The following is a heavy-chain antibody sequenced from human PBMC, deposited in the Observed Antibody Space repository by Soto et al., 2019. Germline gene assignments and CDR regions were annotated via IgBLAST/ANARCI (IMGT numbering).Heavy chain of an antibody. Sequence: SQTLLLTCAISGDNVSSNTASWNWIRPSPSRGLEWLGRTYFRSKWYNDYAVSVKSRIIINPDTSNNQFSLQLNSVTPEDTAVYFCAKGDNLGPKTGYAFDPWGQGIMVTVS. CDR2: TYFRSKWYN. CDR3: AKGDNLGPKTGYAFDP. V-gene: IGHV6-1*01. CDR1: GDNVSSNTAS. D-gene: IGHD5-12*01. J-gene: IGHJ5*02.